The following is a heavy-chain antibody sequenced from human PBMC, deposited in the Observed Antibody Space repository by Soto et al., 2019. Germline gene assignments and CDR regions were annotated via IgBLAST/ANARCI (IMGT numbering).Heavy chain of an antibody. CDR2: ISPSTSHI. V-gene: IGHV3-21*01. J-gene: IGHJ6*02. D-gene: IGHD2-15*01. CDR3: SGCSGGACHQNYGMDV. CDR1: GFTFSSCT. Sequence: EVHLVESGGGLVKPGGSPRLSCEVSGFTFSSCTMNWVRQAPGKGLEWVSSISPSTSHIYYADSVKGRFTISRDNAKNSLFLQMNSLRAEDTAVYYCSGCSGGACHQNYGMDVWGQGTTVTVSS.